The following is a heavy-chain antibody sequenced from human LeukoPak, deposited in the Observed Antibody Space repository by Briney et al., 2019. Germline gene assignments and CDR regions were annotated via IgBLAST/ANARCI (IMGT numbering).Heavy chain of an antibody. V-gene: IGHV1-2*02. CDR1: GYTFTSYY. CDR2: INPNSGGT. Sequence: GASVKVSCKASGYTFTSYYMHWVRQAPGQGLEWMGWINPNSGGTNYAQKFQGRVTMTRDTSISTAYMELSSLRSEDTAVYYCARDGGDGYKANWFDTWGQGTLVTVSS. CDR3: ARDGGDGYKANWFDT. D-gene: IGHD5-24*01. J-gene: IGHJ5*02.